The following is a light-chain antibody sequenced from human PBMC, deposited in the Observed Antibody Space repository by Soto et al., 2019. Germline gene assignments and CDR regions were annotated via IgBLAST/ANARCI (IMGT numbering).Light chain of an antibody. CDR1: NSDVGAYNY. J-gene: IGLJ1*01. CDR3: CSYAGNYIYV. V-gene: IGLV2-11*01. Sequence: QSVLTQPRSVSGSPGQSVTVSCTGTNSDVGAYNYVSWYQQHPDKAPKLMIYDDTQRPSGVPDRFSGSKSGNTASLTISGLQSDDEADYYCCSYAGNYIYVFGTGTKVTVL. CDR2: DDT.